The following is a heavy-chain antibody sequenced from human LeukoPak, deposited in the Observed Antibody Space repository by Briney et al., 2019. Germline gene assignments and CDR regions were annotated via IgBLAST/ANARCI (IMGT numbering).Heavy chain of an antibody. CDR2: ISYDGSNK. J-gene: IGHJ6*02. Sequence: GGSLRLSCAASGFTFSSYAMHWVRQAPGKGLEWVAVISYDGSNKYYADSVKGRFTISRDNSKNTLYLQMNSLRAEDTAVYYCARDGSGSSSSGMDVWGQGTTVTVSS. CDR3: ARDGSGSSSSGMDV. CDR1: GFTFSSYA. V-gene: IGHV3-30*04. D-gene: IGHD3-10*01.